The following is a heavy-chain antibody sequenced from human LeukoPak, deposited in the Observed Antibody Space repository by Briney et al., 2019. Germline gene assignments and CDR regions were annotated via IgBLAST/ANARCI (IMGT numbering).Heavy chain of an antibody. Sequence: ASVKVSFKASGYTFTRYYMYWVRQAPGQGLEWMGIINPSGGGTRYGQKFQGRVTMTRDTSMSTVYMELTSLRSEDTAVYYCACGAGGFDYWGQGTLVTVSS. CDR2: INPSGGGT. CDR3: ACGAGGFDY. D-gene: IGHD3-16*01. V-gene: IGHV1-46*01. J-gene: IGHJ4*02. CDR1: GYTFTRYY.